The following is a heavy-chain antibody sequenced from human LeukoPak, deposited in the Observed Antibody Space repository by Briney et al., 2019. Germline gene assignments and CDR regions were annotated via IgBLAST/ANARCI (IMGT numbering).Heavy chain of an antibody. CDR1: GFTFSSYA. D-gene: IGHD2-21*01. CDR2: IGGSGGST. Sequence: AGSLRLSCAASGFTFSSYAMSWVRQAPGKGLECVSAIGGSGGSTYYADSVKGRFTISRDNSKNTLYLHMNSLRAEDTAVYYCAKEVFRVLFGSYGMDVWGQGTTVTVSS. CDR3: AKEVFRVLFGSYGMDV. J-gene: IGHJ6*02. V-gene: IGHV3-23*01.